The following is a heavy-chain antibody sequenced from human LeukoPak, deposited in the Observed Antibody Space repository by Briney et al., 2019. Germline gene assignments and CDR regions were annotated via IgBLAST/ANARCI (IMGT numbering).Heavy chain of an antibody. CDR2: IYYSGST. CDR1: GFSISSGYY. D-gene: IGHD3-3*01. V-gene: IGHV4-61*01. Sequence: SETLSLTCTVSGFSISSGYYWGWIRQPPGKGLEWIGYIYYSGSTNYNPSLKSRVTISVDTSKNQFSLKLSSVTAADTAVYYCARMDYDFWSGYPTHFDYWGQGTLVTVSS. CDR3: ARMDYDFWSGYPTHFDY. J-gene: IGHJ4*02.